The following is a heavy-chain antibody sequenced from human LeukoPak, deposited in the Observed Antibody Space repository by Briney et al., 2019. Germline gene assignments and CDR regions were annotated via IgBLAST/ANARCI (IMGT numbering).Heavy chain of an antibody. CDR2: ISGSGGST. D-gene: IGHD6-19*01. Sequence: GGSLRLSCAASGFTFSSYAMSWVRQAPGKGLEWVSAISGSGGSTYYADSVKGRFTISRDNSKNTLCLQMNSLRAEDTAVYYCAKDQIAVAGFVGIQRPGDFDYWGQGTLVTVSS. V-gene: IGHV3-23*01. CDR3: AKDQIAVAGFVGIQRPGDFDY. J-gene: IGHJ4*02. CDR1: GFTFSSYA.